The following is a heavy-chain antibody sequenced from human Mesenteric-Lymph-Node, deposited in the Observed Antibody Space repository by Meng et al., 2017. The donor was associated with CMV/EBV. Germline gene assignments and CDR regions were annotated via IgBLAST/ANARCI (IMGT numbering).Heavy chain of an antibody. CDR1: GYTFTSYD. Sequence: ASVKVSCKASGYTFTSYDINWVRQATGQGLEWMGWMNPNSGNTGYAQKFQGRVTMTRNTSISTAYMELSSLRSEDTAAYYCVRGTGHCSSTSCSSGYWGQGTLVTVSS. V-gene: IGHV1-8*01. CDR2: MNPNSGNT. CDR3: VRGTGHCSSTSCSSGY. J-gene: IGHJ4*02. D-gene: IGHD2-2*01.